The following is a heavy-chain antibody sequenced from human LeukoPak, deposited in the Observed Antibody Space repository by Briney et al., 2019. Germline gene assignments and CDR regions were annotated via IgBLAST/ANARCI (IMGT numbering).Heavy chain of an antibody. Sequence: SQTLSLTCSIAGRSIISGGYYLNWIRHHPGKKQEWIGYIHYGGRTYYNPSLKSRVMVSVDTSKNQFSLRLSSVTAADTAVYYCARELRYSTNYSYYYGMDVWGKGTTVTVSS. V-gene: IGHV4-31*03. CDR3: ARELRYSTNYSYYYGMDV. CDR1: GRSIISGGYY. D-gene: IGHD3-9*01. J-gene: IGHJ6*04. CDR2: IHYGGRT.